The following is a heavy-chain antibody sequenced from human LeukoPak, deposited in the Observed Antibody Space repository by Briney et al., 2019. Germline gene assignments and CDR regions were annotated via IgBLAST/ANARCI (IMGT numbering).Heavy chain of an antibody. Sequence: SVTVSCKASGFTFTSSAVQWVRQARGERLEWIGWIVVGSGNTNYAQKFQERVTITRDMSTSTAYMELSSLRSEDTAVYYCAAEGQWELLPYYYYGMDVWGQGTTVTVSS. J-gene: IGHJ6*02. V-gene: IGHV1-58*01. CDR1: GFTFTSSA. D-gene: IGHD1-26*01. CDR2: IVVGSGNT. CDR3: AAEGQWELLPYYYYGMDV.